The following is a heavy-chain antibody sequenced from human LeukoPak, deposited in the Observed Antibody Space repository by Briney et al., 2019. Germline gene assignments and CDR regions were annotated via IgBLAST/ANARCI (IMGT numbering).Heavy chain of an antibody. CDR2: INPTSGRT. CDR1: GYTFTGYY. Sequence: ASVKVSCKASGYTFTGYYMHWVRQAPGQGLEWMGWINPTSGRTNYAQKFQGRVTMTRDTSISTAYMELSRLRSDDTAVYYCARELFYYDSSGYYYGTDSYYYGMDVWGQGTTVTVSS. J-gene: IGHJ6*02. V-gene: IGHV1-2*02. D-gene: IGHD3-22*01. CDR3: ARELFYYDSSGYYYGTDSYYYGMDV.